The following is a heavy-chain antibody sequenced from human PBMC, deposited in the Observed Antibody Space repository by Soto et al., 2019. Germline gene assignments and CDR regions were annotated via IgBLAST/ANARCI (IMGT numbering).Heavy chain of an antibody. CDR2: IYWDDDK. J-gene: IGHJ3*02. Sequence: QITLKESGPTLVKPAQTLTLTCTFSGFSLSTTGVAVGWIRQPPGKALEWLALIYWDDDKRYSPSLKSRLTITKDTSENQVVLRMTNMDPVDTATYYCAHRLTSPYYYDGSYYLHVFDIWGQWTMVTVSS. CDR1: GFSLSTTGVA. D-gene: IGHD3-22*01. V-gene: IGHV2-5*02. CDR3: AHRLTSPYYYDGSYYLHVFDI.